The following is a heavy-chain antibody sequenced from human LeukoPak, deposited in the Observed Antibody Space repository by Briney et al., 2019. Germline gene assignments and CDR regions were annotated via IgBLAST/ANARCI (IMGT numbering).Heavy chain of an antibody. V-gene: IGHV3-23*01. J-gene: IGHJ4*02. CDR1: GFTFSSYA. Sequence: GGSLRLSCASSGFTFSSYAMSWVRQAPGKGLEWVSTIGGTGVRTYYADSVKGRFTISRDNAKNSLYLQMNSLRAEDTAVYYCARGKGSSCFDYWGQGTLVTVSS. D-gene: IGHD6-6*01. CDR2: IGGTGVRT. CDR3: ARGKGSSCFDY.